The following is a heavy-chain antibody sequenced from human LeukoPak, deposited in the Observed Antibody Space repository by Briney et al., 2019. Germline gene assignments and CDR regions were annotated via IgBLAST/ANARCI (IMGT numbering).Heavy chain of an antibody. J-gene: IGHJ3*02. V-gene: IGHV1-8*01. CDR3: ARPWDYDSRRSAFDI. CDR1: GYTFISHD. CDR2: MNPKSGNR. D-gene: IGHD3-22*01. Sequence: GASVKVSCKASGYTFISHDINWVRQATGQGLEWMGWMNPKSGNRGYAQKFKGRVTMTRDTSTSTVYMELSSLRSEDTAVYYCARPWDYDSRRSAFDIWGQGTMVTVSS.